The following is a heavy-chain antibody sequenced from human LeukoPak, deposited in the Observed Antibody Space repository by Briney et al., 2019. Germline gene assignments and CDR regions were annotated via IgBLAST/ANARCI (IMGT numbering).Heavy chain of an antibody. V-gene: IGHV3-74*01. Sequence: GGSLRLSCAASGLTFSSYWMHWVRQAPGKGLVWVSRINSDGSSTSYADSVQGRFTISRDNAKNTLYLQMNSLRAEDTAVYYCAREDVDTAMVTGYWGQGTLVTVSS. CDR1: GLTFSSYW. CDR2: INSDGSST. D-gene: IGHD5-18*01. CDR3: AREDVDTAMVTGY. J-gene: IGHJ4*02.